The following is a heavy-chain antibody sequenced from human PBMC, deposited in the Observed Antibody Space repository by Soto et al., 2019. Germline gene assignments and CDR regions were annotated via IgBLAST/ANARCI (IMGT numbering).Heavy chain of an antibody. CDR3: ARSVEGHFDY. V-gene: IGHV3-48*02. J-gene: IGHJ4*02. CDR1: GFTFSIYS. D-gene: IGHD6-19*01. Sequence: EVQLVGSGGDLVQRGGSLRLSCVASGFTFSIYSMNWVRQAPGKGLEWFSYITSDTKTIKYADSVKGRFTISRDNAKNSVYLQMNSLRDEDTAVYYCARSVEGHFDYWGQGTVVTVSS. CDR2: ITSDTKTI.